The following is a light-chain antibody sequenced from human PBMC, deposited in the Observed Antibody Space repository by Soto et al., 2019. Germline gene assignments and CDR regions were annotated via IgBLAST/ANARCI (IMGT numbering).Light chain of an antibody. V-gene: IGKV1-39*01. CDR2: GAS. CDR3: QQSYSSPTT. CDR1: QSIGKY. J-gene: IGKJ5*01. Sequence: DIPMTQSPSFLSASVGDRVTISCRASQSIGKYLNWYQQKPGKAPKFLIYGASTLQSGVPSRFTGNGSGTDFTLTVNSLQPEDFATYYCQQSYSSPTTFGQGTRLEI.